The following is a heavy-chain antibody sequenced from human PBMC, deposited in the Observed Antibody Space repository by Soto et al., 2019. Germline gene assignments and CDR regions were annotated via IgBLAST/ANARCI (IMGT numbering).Heavy chain of an antibody. D-gene: IGHD4-17*01. CDR1: GGTFSSYA. CDR3: ARTGGMTTAGAFDI. CDR2: IIPIFGTA. V-gene: IGHV1-69*13. J-gene: IGHJ3*02. Sequence: GASVKVSCKASGGTFSSYAISWVRQAPGQGLEWMGGIIPIFGTANYAQKFQGRVTITADESTSTAYMELSSLRSEDTAVYYCARTGGMTTAGAFDIWGQGTMVTVS.